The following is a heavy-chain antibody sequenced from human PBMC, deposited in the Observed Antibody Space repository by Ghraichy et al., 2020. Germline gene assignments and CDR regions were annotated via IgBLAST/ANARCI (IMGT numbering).Heavy chain of an antibody. D-gene: IGHD7-27*01. Sequence: SETLSLTCTVSGGSISSSSHYWGWIRQPPGKGLECIGYIYHSGSTYYNPSLKSRVTISVDRSKNQFSLKLTSVTAADTAVYFCARVGWGSLPYFDYWGQGTLVTISS. J-gene: IGHJ4*02. V-gene: IGHV4-30-2*01. CDR3: ARVGWGSLPYFDY. CDR2: IYHSGST. CDR1: GGSISSSSHY.